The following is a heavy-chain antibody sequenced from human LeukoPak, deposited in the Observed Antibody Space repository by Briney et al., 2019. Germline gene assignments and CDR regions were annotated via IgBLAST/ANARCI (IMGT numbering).Heavy chain of an antibody. CDR3: ARAVQLERPPPLIGYYYIDV. V-gene: IGHV4-4*02. Sequence: PSGTLSLTCAVSGGSISSSNWWSWVRQPPGKGLEWIGEIYHSGSTNYNPSLKSRVTISVDTSKSQFSLKLSSVTAADTAVYYCARAVQLERPPPLIGYYYIDVWGKGTTVTVSS. CDR2: IYHSGST. D-gene: IGHD1-1*01. J-gene: IGHJ6*03. CDR1: GGSISSSNW.